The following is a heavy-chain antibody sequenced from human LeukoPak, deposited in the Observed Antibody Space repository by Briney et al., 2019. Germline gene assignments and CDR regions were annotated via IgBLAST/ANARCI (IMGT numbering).Heavy chain of an antibody. D-gene: IGHD4-17*01. CDR1: RFTFSNYA. CDR2: VKSKSSGGTS. V-gene: IGHV3-15*05. Sequence: GGSLRLSCTASRFTFSNYAMSWVRQARGKGLEWDGRVKSKSSGGTSDYAAVVKGRSTISRDDSENTLYLQMNSLKTEDTGVYYCAASTVSGGFDIWGQGTMVTVSS. CDR3: AASTVSGGFDI. J-gene: IGHJ3*02.